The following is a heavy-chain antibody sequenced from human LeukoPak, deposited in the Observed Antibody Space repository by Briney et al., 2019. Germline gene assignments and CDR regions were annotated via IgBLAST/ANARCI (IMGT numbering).Heavy chain of an antibody. J-gene: IGHJ4*02. V-gene: IGHV3-48*02. D-gene: IGHD3-3*01. CDR3: ARDPRIVLRFLEWFSGFYFDY. Sequence: GGSLRLSCAASGFTFSSYSMNWVRQAPVKGLEWVSYISSSSSTIYYADAVKGRFTISRDNAKNSLYLQMNSLRDEDTAVYYCARDPRIVLRFLEWFSGFYFDYWGQGTPVTVSS. CDR1: GFTFSSYS. CDR2: ISSSSSTI.